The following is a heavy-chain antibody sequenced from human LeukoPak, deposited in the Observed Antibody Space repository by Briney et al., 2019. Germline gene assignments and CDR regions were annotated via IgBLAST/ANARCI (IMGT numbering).Heavy chain of an antibody. CDR1: GFSFSDHY. CDR2: ISGSGTTI. D-gene: IGHD3-9*01. V-gene: IGHV3-11*01. CDR3: ASGNHDILTLFFPS. Sequence: PGGSLRLSCAASGFSFSDHYMTWIRQAPGKRPEWLSYISGSGTTIYYADSVRGRFTISRDNAKNSLYLQMNSLRAEDTAIYYCASGNHDILTLFFPSWGQGTLVTVSS. J-gene: IGHJ5*02.